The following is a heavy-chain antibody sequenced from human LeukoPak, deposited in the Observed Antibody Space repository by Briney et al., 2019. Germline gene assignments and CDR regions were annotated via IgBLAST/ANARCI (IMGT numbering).Heavy chain of an antibody. Sequence: SETLSLTCTVSGGSTSSGDYYWGWIRQPPGKGLEWIVYIYYSGSTYYNTSLNSRVSITLHTSKTPFSLQLTSVTATDTAVYYCKRQGPAGRATGYCSSNSCPVDYWGRGILVTVSS. CDR2: IYYSGST. CDR1: GGSTSSGDYY. CDR3: KRQGPAGRATGYCSSNSCPVDY. D-gene: IGHD2-2*01. J-gene: IGHJ4*02. V-gene: IGHV4-61*08.